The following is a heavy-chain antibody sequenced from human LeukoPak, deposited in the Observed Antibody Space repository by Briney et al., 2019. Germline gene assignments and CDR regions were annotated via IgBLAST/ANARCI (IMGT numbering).Heavy chain of an antibody. Sequence: GGSLRLSCAASGFTFSDYYMSWIRQAPGKGLEWVSYISSSGSTIYYADSVKGRFTISRDNAKNSLYLQMNSLRAEDAAVYYCARDAGPPIRSSLGWGQGTLVTVSS. V-gene: IGHV3-11*01. CDR1: GFTFSDYY. D-gene: IGHD1-14*01. J-gene: IGHJ4*02. CDR2: ISSSGSTI. CDR3: ARDAGPPIRSSLG.